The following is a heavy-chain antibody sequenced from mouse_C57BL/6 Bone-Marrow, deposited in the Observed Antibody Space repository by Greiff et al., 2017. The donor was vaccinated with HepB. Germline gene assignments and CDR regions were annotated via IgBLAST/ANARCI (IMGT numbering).Heavy chain of an antibody. CDR2: ISSGGDYI. Sequence: EVMLVESGEGLVKPGGSLKLSCAASGFTFSSYAMSWVRQTPEKRLEWVAYISSGGDYIYYADTVKGRFTISRDNARNTLYLQMSSLKSEDTAMYYCTRESWDAYCPFDYWGQGTTLTVSS. CDR1: GFTFSSYA. D-gene: IGHD2-3*01. CDR3: TRESWDAYCPFDY. V-gene: IGHV5-9-1*02. J-gene: IGHJ2*01.